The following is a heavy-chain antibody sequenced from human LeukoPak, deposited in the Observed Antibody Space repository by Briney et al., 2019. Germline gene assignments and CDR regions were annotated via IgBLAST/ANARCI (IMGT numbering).Heavy chain of an antibody. CDR1: GFTVSSNY. D-gene: IGHD3-22*01. CDR3: ARETYYYDSSGPVSNY. V-gene: IGHV3-53*01. CDR2: IYSGGST. Sequence: HTGGSLRLSCAASGFTVSSNYMSWVRQAPGKGLEWVSVIYSGGSTYYADSVKGRFTISRDNSKNTLYLQMNSLRAEDTAVYYCARETYYYDSSGPVSNYWGQGTLVTVSS. J-gene: IGHJ4*02.